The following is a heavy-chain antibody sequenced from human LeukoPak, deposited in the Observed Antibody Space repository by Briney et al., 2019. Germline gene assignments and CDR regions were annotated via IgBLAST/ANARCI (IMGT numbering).Heavy chain of an antibody. Sequence: SETLSLTCTVSGGSISSYFWNWIRQPPGKGLEWIGEINHSGSTNYNPSLKSRVTISVDTSKNQFSLKLSSVTAADTAVYYCATRIAVALSFDYWGQGTLVTVSS. D-gene: IGHD6-19*01. J-gene: IGHJ4*02. V-gene: IGHV4-34*01. CDR2: INHSGST. CDR3: ATRIAVALSFDY. CDR1: GGSISSYF.